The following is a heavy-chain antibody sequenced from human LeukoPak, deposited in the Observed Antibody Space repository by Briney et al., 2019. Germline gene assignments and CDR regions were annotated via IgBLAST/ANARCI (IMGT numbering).Heavy chain of an antibody. D-gene: IGHD5-12*01. CDR1: GFTFSSYW. CDR2: IKQDGSEK. CDR3: AKSGYPGYFYMDV. J-gene: IGHJ6*03. V-gene: IGHV3-7*03. Sequence: GGSLRLSCAASGFTFSSYWMSWVRQAPGKGLEWVANIKQDGSEKYYVDSVKGRFTISRDNSKNTLYLQMNSLRAEDTAVYYCAKSGYPGYFYMDVWGTGTTVTISS.